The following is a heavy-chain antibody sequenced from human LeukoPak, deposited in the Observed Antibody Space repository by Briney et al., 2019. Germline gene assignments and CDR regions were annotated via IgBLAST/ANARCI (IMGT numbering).Heavy chain of an antibody. D-gene: IGHD3-10*01. J-gene: IGHJ3*02. V-gene: IGHV4-59*02. CDR1: EFSVGSNY. CDR3: AKSNGYGLVDI. Sequence: GSLRLSCAASEFSVGSNYMTWVRQPPGKGLEWIGNIFYSGSTYYSPSVKSRVTISPDTSRNQFSLKLNSVTAADTAVYYCAKSNGYGLVDIWGQGTMVTVSS. CDR2: IFYSGST.